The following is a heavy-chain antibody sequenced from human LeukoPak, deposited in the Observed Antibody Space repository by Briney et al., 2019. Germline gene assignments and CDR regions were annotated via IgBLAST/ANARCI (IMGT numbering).Heavy chain of an antibody. V-gene: IGHV4-34*01. J-gene: IGHJ4*02. CDR2: IHYTGAT. CDR3: ARGNILTGYCFDF. CDR1: GGSITGYY. D-gene: IGHD3-9*01. Sequence: SETLSLTCAVYGGSITGYYWSWIRQTPGGGLEWVGEIHYTGATSYNPSLKSRATISTDTSKNQFSLRLSSVTAADMAVYYCARGNILTGYCFDFWGQGALVTVSS.